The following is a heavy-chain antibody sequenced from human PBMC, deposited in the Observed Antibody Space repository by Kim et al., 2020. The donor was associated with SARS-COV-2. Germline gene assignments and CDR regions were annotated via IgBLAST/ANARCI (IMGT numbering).Heavy chain of an antibody. CDR2: IIPIFGTA. D-gene: IGHD1-1*01. CDR3: ARISTTAQHYYYYGMDV. Sequence: SVKVSCKASGGTFSSYAISWVRQAPGQGLEWMGGIIPIFGTANYAQKFQGRVTITADESTSTAYMELSSLRSEDTAVYYCARISTTAQHYYYYGMDVWGQGTTVTVSS. J-gene: IGHJ6*02. CDR1: GGTFSSYA. V-gene: IGHV1-69*13.